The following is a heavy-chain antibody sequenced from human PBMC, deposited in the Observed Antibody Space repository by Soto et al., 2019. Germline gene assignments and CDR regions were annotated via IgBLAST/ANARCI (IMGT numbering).Heavy chain of an antibody. Sequence: QVQLQQSGPGLVKPSQTLSLTCAISGDSVSSNSAAWSWLRQSPSRGLEWLGRTYYRSRWYNDYALSVKSRITINPDTSKNQFSLQLKSATPEDTAVYYCVRGIGYIDSWGQGTLVTVSS. D-gene: IGHD3-3*01. V-gene: IGHV6-1*01. CDR3: VRGIGYIDS. CDR1: GDSVSSNSAA. J-gene: IGHJ4*02. CDR2: TYYRSRWYN.